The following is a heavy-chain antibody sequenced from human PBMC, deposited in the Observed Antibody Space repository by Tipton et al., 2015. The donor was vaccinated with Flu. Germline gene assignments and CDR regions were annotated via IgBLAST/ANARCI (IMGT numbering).Heavy chain of an antibody. CDR2: IYSSGNT. J-gene: IGHJ4*02. D-gene: IGHD3-10*01. CDR1: SGSIGNYY. CDR3: ARVLAGHFGEGYFFDY. V-gene: IGHV4-59*01. Sequence: TLSLTCSVSSGSIGNYYWSWIRQPPGKGLEWIGYIYSSGNTTYNPSLKSRVSMSADTSMNQFSLRLNSMTAADTAIYYCARVLAGHFGEGYFFDYWGQGALVTVSS.